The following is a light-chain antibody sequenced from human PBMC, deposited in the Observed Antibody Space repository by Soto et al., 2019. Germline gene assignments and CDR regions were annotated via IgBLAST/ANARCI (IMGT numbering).Light chain of an antibody. Sequence: EIVMTQSPGTQSVSPGERATLSCRASQSVSGNLAWYQQKPGQAPRLLIYGPSTRATGIPARFSGSGSGTEFTLTISSLQSEDFAVYYCQQYNNWPRTFGQGTKVEVK. CDR1: QSVSGN. CDR3: QQYNNWPRT. J-gene: IGKJ1*01. CDR2: GPS. V-gene: IGKV3-15*01.